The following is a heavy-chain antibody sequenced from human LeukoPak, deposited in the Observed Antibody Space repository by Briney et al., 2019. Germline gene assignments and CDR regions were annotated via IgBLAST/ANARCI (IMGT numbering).Heavy chain of an antibody. CDR3: ARDFRSSYGYGTVGY. Sequence: PSETLSLTCTVSGGSISSSSYYWGWIRQPPGKGLEWIGSIYYSGSTYYNPSLKSRVTISVDASKNQFSLKLSSVTAADTAVYYCARDFRSSYGYGTVGYWGQGTLVTVSS. CDR2: IYYSGST. CDR1: GGSISSSSYY. J-gene: IGHJ4*02. D-gene: IGHD5-18*01. V-gene: IGHV4-39*07.